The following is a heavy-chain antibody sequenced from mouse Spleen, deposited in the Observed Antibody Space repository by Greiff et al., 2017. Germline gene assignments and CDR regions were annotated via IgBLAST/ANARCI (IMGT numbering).Heavy chain of an antibody. CDR2: INPNNGGT. Sequence: VQLQQSGPELVKPGASVKISCKASGYTFTDYYMNWVKQSHGKSLEWIGDINPNNGGTSYNQKFKGKATLTVDKSSSTAYMELRSLTSEDSAVYYCARDGNYYFDYWGQGTTLTVSS. CDR3: ARDGNYYFDY. D-gene: IGHD2-1*01. CDR1: GYTFTDYY. V-gene: IGHV1-26*01. J-gene: IGHJ2*01.